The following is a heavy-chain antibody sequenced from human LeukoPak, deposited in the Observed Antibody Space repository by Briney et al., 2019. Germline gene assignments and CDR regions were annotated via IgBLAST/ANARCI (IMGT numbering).Heavy chain of an antibody. D-gene: IGHD3-22*01. V-gene: IGHV3-66*01. CDR3: ARDAPPLYYYDSSGLGFDY. CDR1: GFTVSSNY. CDR2: IYSGGGT. J-gene: IGHJ4*02. Sequence: GGSLRLSCAASGFTVSSNYMSWVRQAPGKGLEWVSVIYSGGGTYYAGSVKGRFTISRDNSKNTLYLQMNSLRAEDTAVYYCARDAPPLYYYDSSGLGFDYWGQGTLVTVSS.